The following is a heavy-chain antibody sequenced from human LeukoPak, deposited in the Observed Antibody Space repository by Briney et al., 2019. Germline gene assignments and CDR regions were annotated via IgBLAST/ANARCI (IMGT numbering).Heavy chain of an antibody. CDR2: ISGTGGTT. Sequence: PGGSLRLSCAASGFTFSNYAMTWVRQVPGKGLEWVSGISGTGGTTNYADSVKGRFTISRDNSKNTLYLQMSSLRAEGMAVYYCAKTLTTVTILDAFDIWGQGTMVTVSS. CDR3: AKTLTTVTILDAFDI. V-gene: IGHV3-23*01. J-gene: IGHJ3*02. D-gene: IGHD4-17*01. CDR1: GFTFSNYA.